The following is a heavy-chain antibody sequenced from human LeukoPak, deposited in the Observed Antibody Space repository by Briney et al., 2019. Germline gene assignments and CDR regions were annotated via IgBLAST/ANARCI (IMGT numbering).Heavy chain of an antibody. J-gene: IGHJ4*02. CDR3: AKSPTYDSSGYYNNY. V-gene: IGHV3-21*04. CDR1: GFTFSSYS. Sequence: GGSLRLSCAASGFTFSSYSMNWVRQAPGKGLEWVSSISSSSSYIYYADLVKGRFTISRDNAKNSLYLQMNSLRAEDTAVYYCAKSPTYDSSGYYNNYWGQGTLVTVSS. CDR2: ISSSSSYI. D-gene: IGHD3-22*01.